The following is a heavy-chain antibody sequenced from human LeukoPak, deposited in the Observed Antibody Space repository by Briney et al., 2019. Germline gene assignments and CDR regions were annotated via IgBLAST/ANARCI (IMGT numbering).Heavy chain of an antibody. CDR2: IQRKTDGGTS. Sequence: GGSLRLSCAASGFTFFNAWMSWVRQAPGKGLEWVGRIQRKTDGGTSDYAAPVKGRFAISRGDSINTLYLQMNSLKTEDTAVYYCTTESSGGPDYWGQGALVFVSS. CDR1: GFTFFNAW. D-gene: IGHD1-26*01. J-gene: IGHJ4*02. CDR3: TTESSGGPDY. V-gene: IGHV3-15*01.